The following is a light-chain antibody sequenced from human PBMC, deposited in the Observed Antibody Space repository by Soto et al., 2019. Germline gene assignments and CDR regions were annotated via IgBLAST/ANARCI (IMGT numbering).Light chain of an antibody. Sequence: DIQVTQSPSSVSASGGDRVTITCRASQDIAAYLAWYQHKPGRAPELLIHAASSLQSGVPSRFSGSGSGTDFTLTINSLQPEDFATYYCQQLNSYPYAFGQGTRLEIK. J-gene: IGKJ5*01. CDR2: AAS. CDR3: QQLNSYPYA. V-gene: IGKV1D-12*01. CDR1: QDIAAY.